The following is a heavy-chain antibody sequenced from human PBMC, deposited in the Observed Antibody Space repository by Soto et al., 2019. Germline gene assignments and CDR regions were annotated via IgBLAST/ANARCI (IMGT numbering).Heavy chain of an antibody. J-gene: IGHJ6*02. CDR1: GFTVSSNY. V-gene: IGHV3-53*01. Sequence: ESGGGLIQPGGSLRLSCAASGFTVSSNYMSWVRQAPGKGLDWVSLIYSGGSTYYADSVKGRFTISRDNSKNTLYLQMNSLRAEDTAVYYCARDGKVTSASYYGMDVWGQGNTVTVSS. D-gene: IGHD4-4*01. CDR2: IYSGGST. CDR3: ARDGKVTSASYYGMDV.